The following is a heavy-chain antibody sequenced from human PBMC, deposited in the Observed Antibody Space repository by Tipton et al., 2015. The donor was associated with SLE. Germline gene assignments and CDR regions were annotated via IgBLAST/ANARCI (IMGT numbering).Heavy chain of an antibody. D-gene: IGHD2-2*01. CDR1: GGSISSSSYY. J-gene: IGHJ4*02. Sequence: TLSLTCTVSGGSISSSSYYWGWIRQPPGKGLEWIGGIYYSGSTYYNPSLKSRVTISVDTSKNQFSLKLSSVAAADTAVYYCARGFCTGTSCSGRALDCWGQGTLVTVSS. CDR2: IYYSGST. V-gene: IGHV4-39*07. CDR3: ARGFCTGTSCSGRALDC.